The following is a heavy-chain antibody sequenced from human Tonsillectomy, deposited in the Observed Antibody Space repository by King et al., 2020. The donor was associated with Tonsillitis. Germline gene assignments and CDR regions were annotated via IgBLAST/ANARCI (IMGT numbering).Heavy chain of an antibody. V-gene: IGHV3-30-3*01. CDR2: ISYDGSDK. D-gene: IGHD3-22*01. Sequence: QLVQSGGGVVQPGRSLRLSCAASGFTFSDYAMHWVRQAPGEGLEWVAVISYDGSDKYYADSVKGRFTISRDNSKNTLYLQMNSLIAEDTAVYYCASGRGSSGYNPLDYWGQGTLVTVSS. CDR1: GFTFSDYA. CDR3: ASGRGSSGYNPLDY. J-gene: IGHJ4*02.